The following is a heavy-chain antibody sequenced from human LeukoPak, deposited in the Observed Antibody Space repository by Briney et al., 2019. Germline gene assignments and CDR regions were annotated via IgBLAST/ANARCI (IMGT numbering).Heavy chain of an antibody. Sequence: GGPLRLSCSASGFTFSSYAMHWVRQAPGKGLEYVSAISSNGGSTYYADSVKGRFTISRDNSKNTLYLQMSSLRAEDTAVYYCVKAGVFDAFDIWGQGTMVTVSS. D-gene: IGHD3-16*01. CDR2: ISSNGGST. J-gene: IGHJ3*02. V-gene: IGHV3-64D*09. CDR1: GFTFSSYA. CDR3: VKAGVFDAFDI.